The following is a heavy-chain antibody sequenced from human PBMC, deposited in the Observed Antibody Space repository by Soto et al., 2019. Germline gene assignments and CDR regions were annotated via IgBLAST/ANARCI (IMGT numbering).Heavy chain of an antibody. CDR1: GGSFSGYY. CDR3: ARGYSSSWYPIDY. Sequence: QVQLQQWGAGLLKPSETLSLTCAVYGGSFSGYYWSWIRQPPGKGLEWIGEINHSESTNYNPSLKSRVTISVDTSKNQFSLKLSSVTAADTAVYYCARGYSSSWYPIDYWGQGTLVTVSS. CDR2: INHSEST. D-gene: IGHD6-13*01. V-gene: IGHV4-34*01. J-gene: IGHJ4*02.